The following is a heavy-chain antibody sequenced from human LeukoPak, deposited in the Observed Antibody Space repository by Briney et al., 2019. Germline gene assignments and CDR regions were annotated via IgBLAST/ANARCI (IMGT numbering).Heavy chain of an antibody. V-gene: IGHV3-15*01. CDR3: TSALNLVLGELLGY. CDR1: GFIFSKAW. CDR2: IKPKTDDGTT. J-gene: IGHJ4*02. Sequence: GSLRLSCAASGFIFSKAWMAWVRQAPGKGLEWVGHIKPKTDDGTTDYAAPVKGRFTISRDESKSTLYLQMNSLNTEDTAVYFCTSALNLVLGELLGYWGQGTLVTVSS. D-gene: IGHD3-16*01.